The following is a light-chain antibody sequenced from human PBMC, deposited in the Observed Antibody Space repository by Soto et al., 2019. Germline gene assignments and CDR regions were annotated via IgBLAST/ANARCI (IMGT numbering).Light chain of an antibody. J-gene: IGKJ4*01. CDR1: QGIRND. Sequence: AIEMTQYPYSLSSSVGDRVTITCRASQGIRNDLGWYQQKPGKAPKLLIYAASSLQSGVPSRFSGSGSGTDFTLTISSLQPEDFATYYCLQDYNDPLTFGGGTKVDIK. CDR2: AAS. CDR3: LQDYNDPLT. V-gene: IGKV1-6*01.